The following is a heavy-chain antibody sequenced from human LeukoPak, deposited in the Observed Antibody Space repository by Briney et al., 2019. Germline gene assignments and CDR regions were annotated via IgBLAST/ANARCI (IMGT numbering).Heavy chain of an antibody. CDR1: GFTFSSYS. J-gene: IGHJ4*02. Sequence: PGGSLRLSCAASGFTFSSYSMNWVRQAPGKGLEWVSYINSRSSSIDHAGSVKGRFTISRDNAKNSLYLQINSLRAEDTAIYYCAREPNFDDHAFDYWGQGTLVTVSS. CDR3: AREPNFDDHAFDY. V-gene: IGHV3-48*01. CDR2: INSRSSSI. D-gene: IGHD1-14*01.